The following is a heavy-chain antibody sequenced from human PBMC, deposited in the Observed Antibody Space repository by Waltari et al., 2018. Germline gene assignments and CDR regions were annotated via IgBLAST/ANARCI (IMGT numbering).Heavy chain of an antibody. CDR1: GDSMGSRDF. J-gene: IGHJ4*02. V-gene: IGHV4-4*02. CDR3: ARDRGRGLYLDS. D-gene: IGHD2-15*01. Sequence: QLQLQQSGPGLVKPSESLSLTCAVSGDSMGSRDFWSWVRQSPGKGLEWIGQVHRSGRTNYNPSLASRVTMSIDTSNNQFSLKVTSATAADTAVYYCARDRGRGLYLDSWGRGILVTVSP. CDR2: VHRSGRT.